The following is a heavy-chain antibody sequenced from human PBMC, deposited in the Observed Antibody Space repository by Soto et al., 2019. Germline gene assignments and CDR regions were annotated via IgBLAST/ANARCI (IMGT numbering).Heavy chain of an antibody. Sequence: PGESLKISCKGSGYSFTSYCIGWVRQMPGKGLEWMGIIYPGDSDTRYSPSFQGQVTISADKSISTAYLQWSSLKASDTAMYYCARLPVTTSGYYYYYMDVGGKGTTVTVSS. D-gene: IGHD4-4*01. J-gene: IGHJ6*03. CDR3: ARLPVTTSGYYYYYMDV. CDR2: IYPGDSDT. V-gene: IGHV5-51*01. CDR1: GYSFTSYC.